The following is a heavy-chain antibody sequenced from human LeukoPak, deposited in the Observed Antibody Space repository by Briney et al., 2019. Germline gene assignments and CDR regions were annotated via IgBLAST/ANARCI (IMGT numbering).Heavy chain of an antibody. J-gene: IGHJ4*02. Sequence: GGSLRLSCAASGFTFSSYSMNWVRQAPGKGLEWVSSISSSSSCIYYADSVKGRFTISRDNAKNTLYLQMNSLRAEDTAVYYCARDTKEWELNYGPDYWGQGTLVTVSS. V-gene: IGHV3-21*01. CDR3: ARDTKEWELNYGPDY. CDR1: GFTFSSYS. CDR2: ISSSSSCI. D-gene: IGHD1-26*01.